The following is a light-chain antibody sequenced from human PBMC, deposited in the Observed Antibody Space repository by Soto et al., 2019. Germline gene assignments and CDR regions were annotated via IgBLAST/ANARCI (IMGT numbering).Light chain of an antibody. Sequence: QSALTQPASVSGSPGQSITISCTGLSSDVDYIYVSWYQQHPGKAPKLMIYDAYNGPSEVSSRFSGSKSGNTASLTISGLQAEDEADYYCSSHTTSSTLFGGGIKLTVL. J-gene: IGLJ2*01. V-gene: IGLV2-14*03. CDR3: SSHTTSSTL. CDR1: SSDVDYIY. CDR2: DAY.